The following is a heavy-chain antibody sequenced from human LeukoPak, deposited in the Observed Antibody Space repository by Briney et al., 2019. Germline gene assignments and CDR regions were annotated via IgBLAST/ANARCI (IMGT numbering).Heavy chain of an antibody. J-gene: IGHJ5*02. Sequence: ASVKDSRKASGYTFTSYDINWVRQATGQGLEWMGWMNPNSGNTGYARKFQGRVTITRNTSISTAYMELSSLRSEDTAVYYCARGDHIAVAGRDCFDPWGQGNTVTVSS. CDR3: ARGDHIAVAGRDCFDP. V-gene: IGHV1-8*03. D-gene: IGHD6-19*01. CDR1: GYTFTSYD. CDR2: MNPNSGNT.